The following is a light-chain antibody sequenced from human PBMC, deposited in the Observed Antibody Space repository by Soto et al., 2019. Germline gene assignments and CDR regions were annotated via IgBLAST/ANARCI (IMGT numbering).Light chain of an antibody. CDR2: GAS. CDR3: QQYNNWQRT. V-gene: IGKV3-15*01. J-gene: IGKJ1*01. Sequence: EIMMPQSPATLSVSPGASATLPCRASQSVSSDLAWYQQKLGQAPRLLIYGASTRATGIPARFTGSGSGTEFTLTISSLQSEDFAVYYCQQYNNWQRTFGQGTKVDIK. CDR1: QSVSSD.